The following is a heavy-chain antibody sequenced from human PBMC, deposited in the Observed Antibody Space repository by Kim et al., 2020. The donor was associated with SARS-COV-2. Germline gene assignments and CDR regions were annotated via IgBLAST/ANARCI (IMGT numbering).Heavy chain of an antibody. V-gene: IGHV4-4*02. J-gene: IGHJ6*02. CDR3: ASGGHIDYSDESPIAPPPDYYYGMDV. CDR2: IYHSGST. CDR1: GGSISSSNW. D-gene: IGHD2-21*01. Sequence: SETLSLTCAVSGGSISSSNWWSWVRQPPGKGLEWIGEIYHSGSTNYNPSLKSRVTISVDKSKNQFSLKLSSVTAADTAVYYCASGGHIDYSDESPIAPPPDYYYGMDVWGQGTTVTVSS.